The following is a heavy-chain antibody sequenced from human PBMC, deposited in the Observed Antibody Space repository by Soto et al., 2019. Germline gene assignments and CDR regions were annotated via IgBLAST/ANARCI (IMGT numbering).Heavy chain of an antibody. V-gene: IGHV3-7*01. CDR2: IKQDGSEK. J-gene: IGHJ4*02. CDR1: GFTFSSYW. Sequence: GGSLSLSCAASGFTFSSYWMSWVRQAPGKGLEWVANIKQDGSEKYYVDSVKGRFTISRDNAKNSLYLQMNSLRAEDTAVYYCARDLGDYIFDYWGQGTLVTVSS. D-gene: IGHD4-17*01. CDR3: ARDLGDYIFDY.